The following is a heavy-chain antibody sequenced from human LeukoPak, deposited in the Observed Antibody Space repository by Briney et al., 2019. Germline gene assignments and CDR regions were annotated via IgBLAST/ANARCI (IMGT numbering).Heavy chain of an antibody. Sequence: EASVKVSCKASGGTFSSYAISWVRQAPGQGLEWMGGIIPIFGTANYAQKFQGRVTITADESTSTAYMELSSLRSEDTAVYYCAAEVGAETRPFDYWGQGTLVTVSS. CDR3: AAEVGAETRPFDY. CDR2: IIPIFGTA. D-gene: IGHD1-26*01. V-gene: IGHV1-69*13. CDR1: GGTFSSYA. J-gene: IGHJ4*02.